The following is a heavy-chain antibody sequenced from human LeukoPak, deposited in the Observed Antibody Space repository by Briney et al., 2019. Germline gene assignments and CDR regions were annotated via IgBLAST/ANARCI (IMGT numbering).Heavy chain of an antibody. Sequence: GSLRLSCAASGFTFSGSSMHWVRQAPGKGLEYVSTISSSGDSTYYADSVKGRFTVSRDNSKNTLYLQMGSLRVDDMAVYYCAKSDDYGDYVPVHWGQGTLVTVSS. CDR3: AKSDDYGDYVPVH. CDR1: GFTFSGSS. CDR2: ISSSGDST. J-gene: IGHJ4*02. D-gene: IGHD4-17*01. V-gene: IGHV3-64*02.